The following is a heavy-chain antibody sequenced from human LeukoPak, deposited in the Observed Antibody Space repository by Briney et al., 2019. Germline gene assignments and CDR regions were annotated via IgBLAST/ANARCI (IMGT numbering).Heavy chain of an antibody. CDR1: GGSISSGGYY. J-gene: IGHJ4*02. CDR2: IYYSGST. D-gene: IGHD4-17*01. CDR3: ARCGKDGDYVQN. V-gene: IGHV4-31*03. Sequence: PSQTLSLTCTVSGGSISSGGYYWSWIRQHPGKGLEWIGYIYYSGSTYYNPSLKSRVTISVDTSENQFSLKLSSVTAADTAVYYCARCGKDGDYVQNWGQGTLVTVSS.